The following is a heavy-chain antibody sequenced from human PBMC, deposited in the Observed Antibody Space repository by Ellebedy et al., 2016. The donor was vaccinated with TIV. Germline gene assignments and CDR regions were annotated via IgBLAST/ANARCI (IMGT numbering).Heavy chain of an antibody. J-gene: IGHJ4*02. CDR1: GFTFSTYG. CDR2: INSDGSST. Sequence: PGGSLRLSCAASGFTFSTYGLHWVRQAPGKGLVWVSRINSDGSSTSYADSVKGRFTISRDNAKNTLYLQMNSLRAEDTAVYYCARDHPLGIENFDYWGQGTLVTVSS. CDR3: ARDHPLGIENFDY. V-gene: IGHV3-74*01. D-gene: IGHD7-27*01.